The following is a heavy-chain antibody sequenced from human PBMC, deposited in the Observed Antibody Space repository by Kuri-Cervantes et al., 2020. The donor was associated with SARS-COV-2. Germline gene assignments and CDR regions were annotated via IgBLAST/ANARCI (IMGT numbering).Heavy chain of an antibody. CDR1: GGSISSYY. CDR3: ARGGSTRSLDY. J-gene: IGHJ4*02. V-gene: IGHV4-4*07. Sequence: ESLKISCTVSGGSISSYYWSWIRQPAGKGLEWIGRIYTSGSTNYNPSLKSRVTMSVDASKNQFSLKLSSVTAADTAVYYCARGGSTRSLDYWGQGTLVTVSS. CDR2: IYTSGST. D-gene: IGHD2-2*01.